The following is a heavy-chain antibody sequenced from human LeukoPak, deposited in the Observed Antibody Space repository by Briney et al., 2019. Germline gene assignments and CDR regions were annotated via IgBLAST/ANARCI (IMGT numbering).Heavy chain of an antibody. Sequence: GGSLRLSCAASGFTFNNFTMSWVRQAPGKGLDWVSGLSGSGSSTFYADSVKGRFIISRDNSNSTLYLQMNSLRAEDTAVYYCAKRPKYGNSWIDFWGQGTLVTVSS. D-gene: IGHD6-13*01. CDR2: LSGSGSST. CDR3: AKRPKYGNSWIDF. J-gene: IGHJ4*02. V-gene: IGHV3-23*01. CDR1: GFTFNNFT.